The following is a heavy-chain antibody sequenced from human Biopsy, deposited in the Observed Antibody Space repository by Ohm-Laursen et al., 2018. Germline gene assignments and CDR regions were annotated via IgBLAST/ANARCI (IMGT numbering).Heavy chain of an antibody. Sequence: SETLSLTCTVSGGFISTYYWNWIRQPAGKALEWIGRIYNTGSTNYNPSLQSRVTMSVDTPKNQFSLKMSSVTAADTAVYYCARDPPYYENSGYGAFDMWGQGTMVTVSS. V-gene: IGHV4-4*07. CDR2: IYNTGST. CDR1: GGFISTYY. J-gene: IGHJ3*02. D-gene: IGHD3-22*01. CDR3: ARDPPYYENSGYGAFDM.